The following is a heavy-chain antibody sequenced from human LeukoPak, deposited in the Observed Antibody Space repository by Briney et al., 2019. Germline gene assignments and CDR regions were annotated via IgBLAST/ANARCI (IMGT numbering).Heavy chain of an antibody. CDR1: GFNFSNYA. J-gene: IGHJ4*02. V-gene: IGHV3-23*01. CDR2: VTGSSSKT. CDR3: AKDRSSTTSCSNY. D-gene: IGHD2-2*01. Sequence: GGSLRLSCAASGFNFSNYAMTWVRQAPGKGLEWVSGVTGSSSKTYNADSVKGRFTIFRDNSKNMLYLEMNSLRVEDTATYYCAKDRSSTTSCSNYWGRGTLVTVSS.